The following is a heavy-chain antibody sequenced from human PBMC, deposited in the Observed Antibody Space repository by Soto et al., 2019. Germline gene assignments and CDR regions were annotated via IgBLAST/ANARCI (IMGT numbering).Heavy chain of an antibody. D-gene: IGHD4-17*01. CDR1: GGSISSYY. CDR2: IYYSGST. CDR3: ARDKQAVAVTKRYYYYMDV. J-gene: IGHJ6*03. V-gene: IGHV4-59*01. Sequence: SETLSLTCTVSGGSISSYYWSWIRQPPGKGLEWIGYIYYSGSTNYNPSLKSRVTISVDTSKNQFSLKLSSVTAADTAVYYCARDKQAVAVTKRYYYYMDVWGKGTTVTV.